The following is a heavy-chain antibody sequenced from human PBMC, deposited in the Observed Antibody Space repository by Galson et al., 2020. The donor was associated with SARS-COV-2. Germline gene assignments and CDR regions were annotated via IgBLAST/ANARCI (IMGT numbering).Heavy chain of an antibody. D-gene: IGHD2-2*01. Sequence: TVTVSCTASGATFGRYTMSWVRQAPGHGLEWIGGTLPAFGQTSSTKKFQGRLTITADDSATTAYMDLGSLTSEDTAVYYCAKDGPAGQLDLWGRGTLVIVSS. J-gene: IGHJ2*01. CDR2: TLPAFGQT. CDR3: AKDGPAGQLDL. CDR1: GATFGRYT. V-gene: IGHV1-69*13.